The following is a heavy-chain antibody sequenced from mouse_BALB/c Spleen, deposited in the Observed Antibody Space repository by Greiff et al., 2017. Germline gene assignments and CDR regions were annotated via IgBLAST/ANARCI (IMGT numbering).Heavy chain of an antibody. CDR2: ISYDGSN. D-gene: IGHD2-10*01. CDR3: APTRRGYAMDY. Sequence: EESGPGLVKPSQSLSLTCSVTGYSITSGYYWNWIRQFPGNILEWMGYISYDGSNNYNPSLKNRISITRDTSKNQFFLKLNSVTTEDTATYYCAPTRRGYAMDYWGQGTSVTVSS. V-gene: IGHV3-6*02. J-gene: IGHJ4*01. CDR1: GYSITSGYY.